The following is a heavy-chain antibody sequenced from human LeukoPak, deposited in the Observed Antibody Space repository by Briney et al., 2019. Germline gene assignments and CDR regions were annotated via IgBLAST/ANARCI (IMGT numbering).Heavy chain of an antibody. Sequence: PSETLSLTCTVSGDPISDYCWTWIRQPAGKGLEWIGRIYGNGSTNYNPSLKSRVAMSIDTSKMQFSLKLRSVTAADTAVYYRARVGEWLFDIDVWGKGTTVIVSS. J-gene: IGHJ6*03. CDR2: IYGNGST. CDR3: ARVGEWLFDIDV. D-gene: IGHD3-16*01. V-gene: IGHV4-4*07. CDR1: GDPISDYC.